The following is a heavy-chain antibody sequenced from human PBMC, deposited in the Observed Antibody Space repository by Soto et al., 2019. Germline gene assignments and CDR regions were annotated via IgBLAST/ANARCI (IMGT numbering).Heavy chain of an antibody. V-gene: IGHV3-33*01. CDR3: ARSRDGYSFYFYYGMDG. J-gene: IGHJ6*02. Sequence: QVQLAESGGGVVQPGRSLRLSCAASGFTFSDHAMHWVRQAPGKGLEWVAVIRHDGSAEYYADSVKGRFTISRDNSKNTLYLQMNSLTAEDTAVYYCARSRDGYSFYFYYGMDGWGQGTTVTVSS. D-gene: IGHD4-4*01. CDR1: GFTFSDHA. CDR2: IRHDGSAE.